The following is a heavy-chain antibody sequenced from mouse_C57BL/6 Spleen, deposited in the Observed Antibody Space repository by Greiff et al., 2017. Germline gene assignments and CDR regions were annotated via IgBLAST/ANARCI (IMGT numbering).Heavy chain of an antibody. J-gene: IGHJ1*03. V-gene: IGHV1-76*01. CDR3: AREWNYGSEYFDV. CDR1: GYTFTDYY. D-gene: IGHD1-1*01. CDR2: IYPGSGNT. Sequence: QVQLKQSGAELVRPGASVKLSCKASGYTFTDYYINWVKQRPGQGLEWIARIYPGSGNTYYNEKFKGKATLTAEKSSSTAYMQLSSLTSEDSAVYFCAREWNYGSEYFDVWGTGTTVTVSS.